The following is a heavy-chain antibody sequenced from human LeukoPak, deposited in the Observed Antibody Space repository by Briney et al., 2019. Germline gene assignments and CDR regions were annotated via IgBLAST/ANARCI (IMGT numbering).Heavy chain of an antibody. CDR1: GGTFRSYA. D-gene: IGHD3-10*01. V-gene: IGHV1-69*13. J-gene: IGHJ4*02. Sequence: SVKVSCKASGGTFRSYAISWVRQAPGHGLEWMGGIIPIFGTANYAQKFQGRVTITADESTSTAYMELSSLRSEDTAVYYCARDGQQAGVGFFDYWGQGTLVTVSS. CDR3: ARDGQQAGVGFFDY. CDR2: IIPIFGTA.